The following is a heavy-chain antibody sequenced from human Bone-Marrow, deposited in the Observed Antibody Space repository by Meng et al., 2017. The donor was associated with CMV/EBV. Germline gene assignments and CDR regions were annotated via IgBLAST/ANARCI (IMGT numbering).Heavy chain of an antibody. CDR2: IYHSGST. CDR1: GGSISSSNW. D-gene: IGHD1-14*01. J-gene: IGHJ6*02. V-gene: IGHV4-4*02. CDR3: ARELNRAYSYYGMDV. Sequence: GSLRLSCAVSGGSISSSNWWSWVRQPPGKGLEWIGEIYHSGSTNYNPSLKSRVTISVDKSKNQFSLKLSSVTAADTAVYYCARELNRAYSYYGMDVWGQGTTVTFSS.